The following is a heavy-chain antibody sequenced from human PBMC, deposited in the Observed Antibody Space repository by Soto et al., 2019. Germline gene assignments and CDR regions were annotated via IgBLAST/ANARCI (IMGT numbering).Heavy chain of an antibody. D-gene: IGHD5-18*01. CDR1: GGSVSSGSYY. J-gene: IGHJ4*02. Sequence: QVQLQESGPGLVKPSETLSLTCIVSGGSVSSGSYYWNWIRQPPGKGLEWIGYIYYSGSTNYNPSLKSRVTISLDTSKNQCSLKLSSVTAADAAVYYCAGQVDTAQCTDYCDCVGQGALVAVSS. CDR3: AGQVDTAQCTDYCDC. V-gene: IGHV4-61*01. CDR2: IYYSGST.